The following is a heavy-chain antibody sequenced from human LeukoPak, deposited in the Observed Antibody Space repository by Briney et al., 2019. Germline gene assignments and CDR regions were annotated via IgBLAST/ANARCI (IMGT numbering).Heavy chain of an antibody. V-gene: IGHV1-2*02. CDR2: INPNSGGT. CDR3: ATDSSPAS. J-gene: IGHJ5*02. CDR1: GYTFTAYY. Sequence: ASVKVSCKTSGYTFTAYYIYWVRQAPGQGFEWMGWINPNSGGTNYAQKFQGRVTMTRDTSISTAYMELTSLRSDDTAVYYCATDSSPASWGQGTLVTVSS.